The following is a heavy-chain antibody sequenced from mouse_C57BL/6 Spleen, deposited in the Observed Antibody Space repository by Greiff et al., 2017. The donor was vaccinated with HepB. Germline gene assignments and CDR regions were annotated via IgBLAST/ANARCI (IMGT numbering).Heavy chain of an antibody. Sequence: DVHLVESGPGLVKPSPSLSLTCSVTGYSITSGYYWNWIRQFPGNKLEWMGYISYDGSTNYNPSLKNRISITRDTSKNQFFLKLNSVTTEDTATYYCARGDGSSYWYFDVWGTGTTVTVSS. D-gene: IGHD1-1*01. CDR1: GYSITSGYY. CDR3: ARGDGSSYWYFDV. V-gene: IGHV3-6*01. CDR2: ISYDGST. J-gene: IGHJ1*03.